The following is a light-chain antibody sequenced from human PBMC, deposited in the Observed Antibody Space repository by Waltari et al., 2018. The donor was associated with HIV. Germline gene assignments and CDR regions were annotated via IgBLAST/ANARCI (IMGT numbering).Light chain of an antibody. J-gene: IGLJ2*01. CDR2: QVR. CDR1: SSNVRFYKL. CDR3: CSYTMSSAYVI. Sequence: QSAPTQPASVSGSPGQSLTISCTGTSSNVRFYKLVSWYQQYPGKAPKHMSYQVRKGPSGVYPRFSGSKTCNTASLTSSGLQAEDDAYYYCCSYTMSSAYVIFGGGTKLIV. V-gene: IGLV2-23*02.